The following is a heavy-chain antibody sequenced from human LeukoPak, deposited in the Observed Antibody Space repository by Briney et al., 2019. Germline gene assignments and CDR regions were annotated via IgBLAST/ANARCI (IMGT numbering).Heavy chain of an antibody. CDR1: GFTFSSYG. Sequence: GGSLRLSCAASGFTFSSYGMSWVRQAPGKGLEWVSGINWNSDSIGYADSVKGRFTTSRDNAKNSLYLQMNSLRAEDTAVYYCAKDSGGSYPRYFDYWGQGTLVTVSS. D-gene: IGHD1-26*01. J-gene: IGHJ4*02. CDR2: INWNSDSI. V-gene: IGHV3-20*04. CDR3: AKDSGGSYPRYFDY.